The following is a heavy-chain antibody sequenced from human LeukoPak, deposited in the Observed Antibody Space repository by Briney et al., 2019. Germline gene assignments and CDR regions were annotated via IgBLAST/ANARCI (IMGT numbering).Heavy chain of an antibody. Sequence: SETLFLTCTVSGGSISSYYWSWIRQPPGKGLEWIGYIYYSGGTNYNPSLKSRVTISVDTSKNQFSLKLSSVTAADTAVYYCARHDPAATSAPLNWGRGTLVTVSS. CDR1: GGSISSYY. J-gene: IGHJ4*02. CDR3: ARHDPAATSAPLN. D-gene: IGHD2-15*01. CDR2: IYYSGGT. V-gene: IGHV4-59*08.